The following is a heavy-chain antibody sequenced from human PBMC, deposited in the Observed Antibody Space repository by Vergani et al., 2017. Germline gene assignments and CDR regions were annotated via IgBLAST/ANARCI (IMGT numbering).Heavy chain of an antibody. D-gene: IGHD1-26*01. CDR2: INHSGST. J-gene: IGHJ4*02. CDR1: GGSFSGYY. CDR3: ASRRVGSVYFDY. Sequence: QVQLQESGPGLVKPSETLSLTCAVYGGSFSGYYWSWIRQPPGKGLEWIGEINHSGSTNYNPSLKSRVTISVDTSKNQFSLKLSSVTAADTAVYYCASRRVGSVYFDYWGQGTLVTVSS. V-gene: IGHV4-34*01.